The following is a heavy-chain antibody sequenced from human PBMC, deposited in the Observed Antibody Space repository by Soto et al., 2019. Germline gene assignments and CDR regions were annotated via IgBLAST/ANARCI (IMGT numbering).Heavy chain of an antibody. CDR3: ATHPADFWSGYRPQTNFQH. Sequence: GGSLRLSCAASGFTFSSYAMSWVRQAPGKGLEWVSAISGSGATTYYADSVKGRFTISRDNSKNTLYLQMNSLRAEDTAVYYCATHPADFWSGYRPQTNFQHWGQGTLVTVSS. J-gene: IGHJ1*01. CDR2: ISGSGATT. CDR1: GFTFSSYA. V-gene: IGHV3-23*01. D-gene: IGHD3-3*01.